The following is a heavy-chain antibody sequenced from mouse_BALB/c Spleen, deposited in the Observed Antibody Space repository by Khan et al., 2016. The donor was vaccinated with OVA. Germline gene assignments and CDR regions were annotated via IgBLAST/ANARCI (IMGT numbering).Heavy chain of an antibody. D-gene: IGHD2-4*01. CDR1: GYSFTSYW. J-gene: IGHJ2*01. Sequence: VQLQQSGTVLARPGASVKMSCKASGYSFTSYWMHWVKQRPGQGLEWIGAIYPGNSDTRYNQKFKGKATLTAVTSASTAYMELSSLTVEDSAVYYCTRSYDSYYFDYWGQGTTLTVSS. V-gene: IGHV1-5*01. CDR2: IYPGNSDT. CDR3: TRSYDSYYFDY.